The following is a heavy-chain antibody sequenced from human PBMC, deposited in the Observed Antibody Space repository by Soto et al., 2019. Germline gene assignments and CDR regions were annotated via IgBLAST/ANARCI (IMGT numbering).Heavy chain of an antibody. CDR3: ARVFTPPSSSFWSGYHHFDY. D-gene: IGHD3-3*01. J-gene: IGHJ4*02. CDR1: GGSFSGYY. Sequence: SETLSLTCAVYGGSFSGYYWSWIRQPPGKGLEWIGEINHSGSTNYNPSLKSRVTISVDTSKNQFSLKLSSVTAADTAVYYCARVFTPPSSSFWSGYHHFDYWGQGTLVTVSS. V-gene: IGHV4-34*01. CDR2: INHSGST.